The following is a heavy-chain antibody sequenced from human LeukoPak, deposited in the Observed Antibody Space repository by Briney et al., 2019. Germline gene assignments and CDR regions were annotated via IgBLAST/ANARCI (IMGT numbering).Heavy chain of an antibody. D-gene: IGHD6-13*01. CDR2: ICYRGST. Sequence: SETLSLTCTVSGGXISSSSYYWGWIRQPPGKGLEWIGSICYRGSTYHNPSLKSQVSISVGTSKNQFSLKLSSVTAADAAVYYCARGDSSSWYPFDYWGQGILVTVSS. V-gene: IGHV4-39*01. CDR1: GGXISSSSYY. J-gene: IGHJ4*02. CDR3: ARGDSSSWYPFDY.